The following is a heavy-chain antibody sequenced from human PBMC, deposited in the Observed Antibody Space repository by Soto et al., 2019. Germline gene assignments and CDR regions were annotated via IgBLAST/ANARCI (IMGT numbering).Heavy chain of an antibody. J-gene: IGHJ5*02. CDR1: GFTFDDYA. Sequence: PGGSLRLSCAASGFTFDDYAMHWVRQAPGKGLEWVSGISWNSGGIGYADSVKGRFTISRDNAKNSLYLQMNSLRAEDTALYYCAKDGGYSSGRYGAWGQGTLVTVSS. D-gene: IGHD6-19*01. CDR3: AKDGGYSSGRYGA. V-gene: IGHV3-9*01. CDR2: ISWNSGGI.